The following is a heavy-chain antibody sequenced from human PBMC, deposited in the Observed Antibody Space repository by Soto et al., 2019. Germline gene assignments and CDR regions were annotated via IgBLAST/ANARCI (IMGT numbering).Heavy chain of an antibody. V-gene: IGHV5-10-1*01. J-gene: IGHJ3*02. D-gene: IGHD3-9*01. CDR2: IDPSDSYT. Sequence: PGESLKISCKGSGYSFTSYWISWVRQMPGKGLERMGRIDPSDSYTNYSPSFQGHVTISAEKSISTAYLQWSSLKASDTAMYYCARASYDTLTGYYYDAFDIWAQGTVVTVSS. CDR1: GYSFTSYW. CDR3: ARASYDTLTGYYYDAFDI.